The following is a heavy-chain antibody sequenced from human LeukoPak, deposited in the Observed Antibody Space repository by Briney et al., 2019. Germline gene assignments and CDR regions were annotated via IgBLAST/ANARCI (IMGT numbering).Heavy chain of an antibody. V-gene: IGHV3-23*01. CDR2: ISGNGGRT. J-gene: IGHJ6*02. CDR1: GFTFSNYV. Sequence: GGSLRLSCAASGFTFSNYVMSWVRQAPGKGLEWISVISGNGGRTYYADSVKGRFTISRDNSKNTLRLQMDNLRAEDTAMCHCAKGLWDYYGSGIMYYTMDVWGQGTMVTVSS. CDR3: AKGLWDYYGSGIMYYTMDV. D-gene: IGHD3-10*01.